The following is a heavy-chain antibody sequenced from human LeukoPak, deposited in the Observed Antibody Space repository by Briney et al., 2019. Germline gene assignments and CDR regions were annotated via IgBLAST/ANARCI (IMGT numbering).Heavy chain of an antibody. CDR1: GGTFSSYA. Sequence: ASVKVSCKASGGTFSSYAISWVRQAPGQGLEWMGGIIPIFGTANYAQKFQGRVTITADKSTSTAYMELSSLRSEDTAVYYCARETRGGYYDSSGYDNFDYWGQGTLVTVSS. J-gene: IGHJ4*02. CDR2: IIPIFGTA. CDR3: ARETRGGYYDSSGYDNFDY. D-gene: IGHD3-22*01. V-gene: IGHV1-69*06.